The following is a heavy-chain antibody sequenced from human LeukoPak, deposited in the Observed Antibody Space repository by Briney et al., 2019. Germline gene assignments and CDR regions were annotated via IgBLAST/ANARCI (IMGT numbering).Heavy chain of an antibody. CDR3: ASIKEGTYSSSAKDAFDI. CDR1: GFTFSSYG. J-gene: IGHJ3*02. CDR2: IWYDGSNK. Sequence: GGSLRLSCAASGFTFSSYGMHWVRQAPGKGLEWVAVIWYDGSNKYYADSVKGRFTISRDNSKNTLYLQMNSLRAEDTAVYYCASIKEGTYSSSAKDAFDIWGQGTMVTVSS. V-gene: IGHV3-33*01. D-gene: IGHD6-13*01.